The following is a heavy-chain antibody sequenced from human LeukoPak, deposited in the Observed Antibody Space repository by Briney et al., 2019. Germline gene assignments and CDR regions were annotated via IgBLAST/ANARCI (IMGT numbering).Heavy chain of an antibody. D-gene: IGHD3-22*01. Sequence: PSETLSLTCTVSGGAITGYYWNWIRQPAGQGLEWLGRVYSSGIADYNPSLTSRVTMSVDTSKNQFSLKLTSLTAADTAVYYWARDEFLHEIITSGYIVYWGQEALVTVSS. CDR2: VYSSGIA. CDR3: ARDEFLHEIITSGYIVY. J-gene: IGHJ4*02. V-gene: IGHV4-4*07. CDR1: GGAITGYY.